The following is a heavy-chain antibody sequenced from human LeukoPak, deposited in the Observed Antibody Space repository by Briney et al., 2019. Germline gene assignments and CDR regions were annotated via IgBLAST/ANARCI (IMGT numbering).Heavy chain of an antibody. D-gene: IGHD2-8*01. CDR1: GYTFTSYY. V-gene: IGHV1-46*01. CDR2: INPSGGST. J-gene: IGHJ5*02. CDR3: AREGDIVLMVYASNWFDP. Sequence: ASVKVSCKASGYTFTSYYMHWVRQAPGQGLEWMGIINPSGGSTSYAQKFQGRVTMTRDMSTRTVYMELSSLRSEDTAVYYCAREGDIVLMVYASNWFDPWGQGTLVTVSS.